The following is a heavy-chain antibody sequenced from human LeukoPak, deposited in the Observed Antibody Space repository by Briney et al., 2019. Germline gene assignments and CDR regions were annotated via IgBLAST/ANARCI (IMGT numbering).Heavy chain of an antibody. D-gene: IGHD1-1*01. V-gene: IGHV3-74*01. CDR2: INTDGSGT. CDR1: RFIFSSYW. CDR3: ARGNAHAFDI. Sequence: GGSLRLSCAASRFIFSSYWMHWVRQAPGKGLVWVSRINTDGSGTSYADSVKGRFTISRDNAKNTLYLQMNSLRAEDTAVYYCARGNAHAFDIWGQGTMVTVSS. J-gene: IGHJ3*02.